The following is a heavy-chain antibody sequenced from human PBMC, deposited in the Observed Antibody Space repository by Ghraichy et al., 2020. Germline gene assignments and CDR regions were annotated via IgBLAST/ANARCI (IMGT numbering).Heavy chain of an antibody. J-gene: IGHJ5*01. CDR1: DGSIGSFH. CDR3: ARGWYRSSWSWFDP. CDR2: IYYSGNT. Sequence: SETLSLTCTISDGSIGSFHWSWIRQAPGKGLEWIGYIYYSGNTNYNPSLKSRVTISVDTSKNQFSLKLSSVNAADTAVYYCARGWYRSSWSWFDPWGQGTLVTVSS. V-gene: IGHV4-59*01. D-gene: IGHD6-13*01.